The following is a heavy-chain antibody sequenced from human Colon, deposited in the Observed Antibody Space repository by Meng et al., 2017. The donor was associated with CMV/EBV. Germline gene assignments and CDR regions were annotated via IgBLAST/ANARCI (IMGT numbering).Heavy chain of an antibody. J-gene: IGHJ1*01. V-gene: IGHV3-11*04. CDR2: ISSGGTTM. CDR3: RTGHYSGT. D-gene: IGHD1-26*01. Sequence: EGSLRLSCAASGFTFRDYYMAWIRQVPGKGLEWVAYISSGGTTMSYVDSVKGRFTISRDNTNNFLHLQMNSLRSEDTALYYCRTGHYSGTWGPGTLVTVSS. CDR1: GFTFRDYY.